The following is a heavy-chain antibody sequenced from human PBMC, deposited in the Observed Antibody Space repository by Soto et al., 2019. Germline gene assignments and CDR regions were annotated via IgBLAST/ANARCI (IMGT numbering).Heavy chain of an antibody. J-gene: IGHJ4*02. V-gene: IGHV3-74*01. D-gene: IGHD1-20*01. CDR1: GFTFNSYW. Sequence: EVQLVESGGGLVQPGGSLRLSCAASGFTFNSYWMHWVRQAPGKGLVWVSRISSDGSTTSYADSVKGRFTISRDNAKNTLYLQMNSLRAEDTAVYYCAREDKWNDDPLYYWGQGTLVTVSS. CDR2: ISSDGSTT. CDR3: AREDKWNDDPLYY.